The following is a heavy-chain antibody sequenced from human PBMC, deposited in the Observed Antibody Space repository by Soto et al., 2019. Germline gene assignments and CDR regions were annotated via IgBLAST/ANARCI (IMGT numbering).Heavy chain of an antibody. V-gene: IGHV4-59*01. CDR1: GGSTSSYY. CDR2: IYYSGST. J-gene: IGHJ5*02. D-gene: IGHD3-10*01. Sequence: SETLSLTCTVSGGSTSSYYWSWIRQPPGKGLEWIGYIYYSGSTNYNPSLKSRVTISVDTSKNQFSLKLSSVTAADTAVYYCARDVRYYYGSGGNWFDPWGQGTLVTVSS. CDR3: ARDVRYYYGSGGNWFDP.